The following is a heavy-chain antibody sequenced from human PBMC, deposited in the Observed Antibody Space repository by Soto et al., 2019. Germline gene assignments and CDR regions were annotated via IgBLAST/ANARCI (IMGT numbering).Heavy chain of an antibody. J-gene: IGHJ6*02. CDR1: GFTFSGYW. D-gene: IGHD4-4*01. CDR3: ARDYSNYVSDYYYGMDV. Sequence: PGGSLRLSCAASGFTFSGYWMSWVRQAPGKGLEWVANIKQDGSEKYYVDSVKGRFTTSRDNAKNSLYLQMNSLRAEDTAVYYCARDYSNYVSDYYYGMDVWGQGTTVTVSS. V-gene: IGHV3-7*03. CDR2: IKQDGSEK.